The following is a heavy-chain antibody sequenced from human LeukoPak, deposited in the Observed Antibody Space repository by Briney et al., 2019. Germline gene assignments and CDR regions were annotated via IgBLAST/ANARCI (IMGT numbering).Heavy chain of an antibody. CDR1: GNYW. Sequence: GGSLRLSCAASGNYWMHWVRQVPGKGLVWVSHINSDGSWTGYADSVKGRFTISKDNAKNTVYLQMNSLRAEDTAVYYCVSFYETYWGRGTLVTVSS. V-gene: IGHV3-74*01. J-gene: IGHJ4*02. CDR2: INSDGSWT. CDR3: VSFYETY. D-gene: IGHD2/OR15-2a*01.